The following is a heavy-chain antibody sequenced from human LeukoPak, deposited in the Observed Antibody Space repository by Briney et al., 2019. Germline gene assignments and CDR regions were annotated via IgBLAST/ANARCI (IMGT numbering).Heavy chain of an antibody. V-gene: IGHV4-59*01. CDR3: ARGGYSKFDY. CDR1: GGSISGYY. D-gene: IGHD5-18*01. Sequence: PSETLSLTCTVSGGSISGYYWSWIRQPPGKGLEWIGFIYYSGSTNYHPSLKSRVTISVDTSKNQFSLKLSSVTAADTAVYYCARGGYSKFDYWGQGTLVTVSS. J-gene: IGHJ4*02. CDR2: IYYSGST.